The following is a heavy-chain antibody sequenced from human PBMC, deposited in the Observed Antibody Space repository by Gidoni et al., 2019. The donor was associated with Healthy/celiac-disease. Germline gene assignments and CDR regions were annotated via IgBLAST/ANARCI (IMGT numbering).Heavy chain of an antibody. CDR3: AKVSQYCSGGSCLWYFDY. V-gene: IGHV3-23*01. CDR2: IIGSGGST. J-gene: IGHJ4*02. D-gene: IGHD2-15*01. Sequence: EVQLLESGGGLVQPGGSLRLSCAASGFTFSSYAMSWVRQAPGQGLEWVSAIIGSGGSTYYADSVKGRFTISRDNSKNTLYLQMNSLRAEDTAVYYCAKVSQYCSGGSCLWYFDYWGQGTLVTVSS. CDR1: GFTFSSYA.